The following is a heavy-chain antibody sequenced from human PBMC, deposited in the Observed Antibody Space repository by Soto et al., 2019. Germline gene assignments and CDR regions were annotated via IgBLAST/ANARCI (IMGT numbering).Heavy chain of an antibody. V-gene: IGHV3-23*01. D-gene: IGHD6-13*01. Sequence: VQLLESGGGLVQPGGSLRLSCAASGFTFSSFPMSWVRQTPGKGLEWVSAISGSGGTTLYADSVKGRFTISRDNSKNTLYLQMNNLRAEDTAVYYCGKGAAALLGDWGQGTLVTVSS. CDR1: GFTFSSFP. CDR2: ISGSGGTT. J-gene: IGHJ4*02. CDR3: GKGAAALLGD.